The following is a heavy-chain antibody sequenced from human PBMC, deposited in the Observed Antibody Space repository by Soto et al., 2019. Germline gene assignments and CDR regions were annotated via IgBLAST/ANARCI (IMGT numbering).Heavy chain of an antibody. D-gene: IGHD6-19*01. CDR2: ISSSGRTI. CDR1: GFTFSNFY. J-gene: IGHJ4*02. V-gene: IGHV3-11*01. Sequence: QVQLVESGGGLVKPGGSLRLSCAASGFTFSNFYMSWIRQAPGKGLEWVSYISSSGRTIYYADSVKGRFTISRDNAKNSRYRQMNSLRAAYTAVYYWAKVLGGGWYENGAQGPLVTVSS. CDR3: AKVLGGGWYEN.